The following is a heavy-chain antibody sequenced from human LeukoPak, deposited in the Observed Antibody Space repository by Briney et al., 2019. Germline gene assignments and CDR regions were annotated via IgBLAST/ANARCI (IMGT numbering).Heavy chain of an antibody. V-gene: IGHV4-31*03. CDR2: IYYSGST. D-gene: IGHD3-22*01. CDR1: GGSISSGGYY. CDR3: ARSTVYPLWGYDSSGYYWYFDY. J-gene: IGHJ4*02. Sequence: KPSETLSLTCTVSGGSISSGGYYWSWIRQHPGKGLEWIGYIYYSGSTYYNPSLKSRVTISVDTSKNQFSLKLSSVTAADTAVYYCARSTVYPLWGYDSSGYYWYFDYWGQGTLVTVSS.